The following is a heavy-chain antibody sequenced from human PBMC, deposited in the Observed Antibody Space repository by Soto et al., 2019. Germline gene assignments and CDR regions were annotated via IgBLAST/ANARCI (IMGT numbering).Heavy chain of an antibody. D-gene: IGHD2-15*01. CDR3: ARHVVLRNYFDH. V-gene: IGHV4-30-2*01. CDR1: GGSISSGGYS. Sequence: SETLSLTCAVSGGSISSGGYSWRWIRQPPGKGLEWIGYIYDSGSTYYNLSLKSRVTISVDRSKKQFSLKLSSVTAADTAVYYCARHVVLRNYFDHWDQGTRVTVSS. CDR2: IYDSGST. J-gene: IGHJ4*02.